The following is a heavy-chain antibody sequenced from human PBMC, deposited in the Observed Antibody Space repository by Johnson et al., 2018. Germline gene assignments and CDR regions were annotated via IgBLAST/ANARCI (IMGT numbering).Heavy chain of an antibody. J-gene: IGHJ3*02. CDR1: GFTFSSYG. CDR3: TRASPEGERMDVFDI. V-gene: IGHV3-30*03. CDR2: ISDDGSNK. D-gene: IGHD3-16*01. Sequence: QVQLVQSGGGVVQPGRSLRLPCAASGFTFSSYGMHWVRQAPGKGLEWVAVISDDGSNKYYADSVKGRLPISRDNSNNTLYLQMNSLRAGEPAVYYCTRASPEGERMDVFDIWGQGTMVTVSS.